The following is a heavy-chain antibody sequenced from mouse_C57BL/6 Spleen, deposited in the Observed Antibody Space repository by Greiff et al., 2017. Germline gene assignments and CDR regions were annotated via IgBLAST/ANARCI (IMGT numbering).Heavy chain of an antibody. CDR3: ARPDYYGSSWYFDV. CDR1: GYTFTSYW. CDR2: IDPSDSYT. V-gene: IGHV1-50*01. J-gene: IGHJ1*03. D-gene: IGHD1-1*01. Sequence: QVQLKQPGAELVKPGASVKLSCKASGYTFTSYWMQWVKQRPGQGLEWIGEIDPSDSYTNYNQKFKGKATLTVDTSSSTAYMQLSSLTSEDAAVYYCARPDYYGSSWYFDVWGTGTTVTVSS.